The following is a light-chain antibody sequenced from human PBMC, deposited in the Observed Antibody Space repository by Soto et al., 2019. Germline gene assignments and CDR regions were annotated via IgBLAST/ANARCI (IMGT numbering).Light chain of an antibody. CDR3: CSYAGSRTHVL. CDR1: SSDVGSYNL. J-gene: IGLJ2*01. Sequence: QSVLTQPASVSGSPGQSITISCIGTSSDVGSYNLVSWYQQHPGKAPKVLIYEVSERPSGVSNRFSGSKSGNTASLTSSGLQAEDEAEYYCCSYAGSRTHVLFGGGTKLTV. V-gene: IGLV2-23*02. CDR2: EVS.